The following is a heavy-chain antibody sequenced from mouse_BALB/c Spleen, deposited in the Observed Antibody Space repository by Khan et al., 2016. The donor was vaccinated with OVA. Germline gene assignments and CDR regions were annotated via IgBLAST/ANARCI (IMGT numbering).Heavy chain of an antibody. V-gene: IGHV6-6*02. CDR3: ARGWDWYFDV. Sequence: EVQLEESGGGLVQPGGSMKLSCVASGFTFSNYWMNWVRQSPEKGFEWVAEIRLKSNIYATHYAESVRGRFTISRDGSSSSFYLQMNNLGAEDTVIYYCARGWDWYFDVWGAGTTVTVSS. D-gene: IGHD3-3*01. CDR1: GFTFSNYW. J-gene: IGHJ1*01. CDR2: IRLKSNIYAT.